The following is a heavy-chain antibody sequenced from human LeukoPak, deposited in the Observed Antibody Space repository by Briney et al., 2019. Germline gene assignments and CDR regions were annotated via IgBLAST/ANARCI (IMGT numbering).Heavy chain of an antibody. D-gene: IGHD4-17*01. V-gene: IGHV3-48*03. CDR3: ARDPNGDYIGAFDM. Sequence: GGSLRLSCVASGFIFNSYDMNWVRQAPGRGLEWVAHISTGGRTVYYADSVKGRFTISRDNSKYTLFLQMNSLRAEDTAVYYCARDPNGDYIGAFDMWGPGTMVTVSS. CDR1: GFIFNSYD. J-gene: IGHJ3*02. CDR2: ISTGGRTV.